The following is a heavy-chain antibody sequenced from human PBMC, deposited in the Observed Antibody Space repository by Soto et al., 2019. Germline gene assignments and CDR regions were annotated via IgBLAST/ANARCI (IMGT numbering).Heavy chain of an antibody. CDR2: IIPIFGTA. CDR3: ARDSAEQLDHYGMDV. Sequence: SVKVSCKASGGTFSSYAISWVRQAPGQGLEWMGGIIPIFGTANYAQKFQGRVTITADESTSTAYMELSSLRSEDTAVYYCARDSAEQLDHYGMDVWGQGTTVTVSS. J-gene: IGHJ6*02. CDR1: GGTFSSYA. D-gene: IGHD6-6*01. V-gene: IGHV1-69*13.